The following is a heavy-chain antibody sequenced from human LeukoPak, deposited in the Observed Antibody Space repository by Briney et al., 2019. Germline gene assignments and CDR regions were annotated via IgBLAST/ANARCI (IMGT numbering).Heavy chain of an antibody. Sequence: SETLSLTCTVSGGSISSSSYYWGWIRQPPGKGLEWIGSIYYSGSTYYNPSLKSRVTISVDTSKNQFSLKLRSVTAADTAVYYCARHEWGVTGTSFDPWGQGTLVTVSS. CDR2: IYYSGST. CDR1: GGSISSSSYY. D-gene: IGHD1-7*01. V-gene: IGHV4-39*01. J-gene: IGHJ5*02. CDR3: ARHEWGVTGTSFDP.